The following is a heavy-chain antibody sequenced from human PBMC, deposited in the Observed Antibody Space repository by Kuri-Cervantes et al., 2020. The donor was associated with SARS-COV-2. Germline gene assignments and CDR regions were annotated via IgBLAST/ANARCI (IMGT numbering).Heavy chain of an antibody. J-gene: IGHJ4*02. CDR1: GVSISGSSYY. Sequence: GSLRLSCTVSGVSISGSSYYWGWIRQPPGKGLEWIGSIHYNGSTYYHPSLKSRVTISVDTSKNQFSLKLSSVTAADTAVYYCARGLSSEDYWGQGTLVTVSS. CDR3: ARGLSSEDY. D-gene: IGHD1-26*01. CDR2: IHYNGST. V-gene: IGHV4-39*07.